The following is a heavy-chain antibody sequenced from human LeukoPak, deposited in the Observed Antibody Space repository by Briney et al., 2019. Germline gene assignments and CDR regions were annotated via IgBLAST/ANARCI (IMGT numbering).Heavy chain of an antibody. J-gene: IGHJ4*02. CDR3: AKGYGSGSYFDY. CDR2: ISYDGSNK. V-gene: IGHV3-30*18. Sequence: GGSLRLSCAASGFSFSSYGMHWARQAPGKGLEWVAVISYDGSNKYYADSVKGRFTISRDNSKNTLYLQMNSLRAEDTAVYYCAKGYGSGSYFDYWGQGTLVTVSS. D-gene: IGHD3-10*01. CDR1: GFSFSSYG.